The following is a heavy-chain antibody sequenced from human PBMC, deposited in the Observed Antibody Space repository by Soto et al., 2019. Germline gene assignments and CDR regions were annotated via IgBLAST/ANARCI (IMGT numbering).Heavy chain of an antibody. CDR1: GYTFTGYY. D-gene: IGHD6-6*01. V-gene: IGHV1-2*04. CDR3: ARDYSAARPLNYYYYYGMDV. J-gene: IGHJ6*02. Sequence: GASVKVSCKASGYTFTGYYMHWVRQAPGQGLEWMGWINPNSGGTNYAQKFQGWVTMTRDTSISTAYMELSRLRSDDTAVYYCARDYSAARPLNYYYYYGMDVWGQGTTVTVSS. CDR2: INPNSGGT.